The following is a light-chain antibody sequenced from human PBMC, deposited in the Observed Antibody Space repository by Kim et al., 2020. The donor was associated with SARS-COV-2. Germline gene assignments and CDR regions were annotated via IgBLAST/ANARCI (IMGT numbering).Light chain of an antibody. V-gene: IGKV1-5*03. CDR2: KAS. J-gene: IGKJ1*01. Sequence: ASVGDTLTITCRAGEYVQNWLAWYQQKPGQVPKLLIEKASQLQSGVPARFSGSGSGTEFTLTITSLQPSDFATYYCQQYHTHSTFGQGTKVDIK. CDR3: QQYHTHST. CDR1: EYVQNW.